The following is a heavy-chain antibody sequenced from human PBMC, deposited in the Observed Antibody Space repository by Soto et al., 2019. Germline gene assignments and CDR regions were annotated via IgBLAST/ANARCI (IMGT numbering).Heavy chain of an antibody. J-gene: IGHJ4*02. V-gene: IGHV1-69*02. D-gene: IGHD6-13*01. CDR3: ARVYTAGQTDDY. CDR2: IIPILGIA. CDR1: GGTFSSYT. Sequence: QVQLVQSGAEVKKPGSSVKVSCKASGGTFSSYTISWVRQAPGQGLEWMGRIIPILGIANYAQKFQGRVTITADKSTSTAYMELSSLRSEDTAVYYCARVYTAGQTDDYWGQGTLVTVSS.